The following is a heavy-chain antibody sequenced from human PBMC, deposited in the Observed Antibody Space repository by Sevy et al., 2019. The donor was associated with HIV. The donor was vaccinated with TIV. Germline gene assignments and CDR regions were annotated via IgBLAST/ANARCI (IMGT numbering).Heavy chain of an antibody. D-gene: IGHD7-27*01. V-gene: IGHV4-30-4*01. Sequence: SETLSLTCTVSGGSISNPDYNWSWIRQSPGKGLEWLGYIYYSGNTYYSPSLRSPISISIDTSKNQFSLTLMSVTAEDTAVYYCASSDWGSGDYWGQGTLVTVSS. CDR1: GGSISNPDYN. J-gene: IGHJ4*02. CDR3: ASSDWGSGDY. CDR2: IYYSGNT.